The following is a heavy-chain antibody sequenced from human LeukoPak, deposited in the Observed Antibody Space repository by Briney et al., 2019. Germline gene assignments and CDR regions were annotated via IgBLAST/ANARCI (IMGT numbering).Heavy chain of an antibody. D-gene: IGHD3-10*01. CDR3: ARASMVRGVITQFDY. CDR2: ISSSSSYI. V-gene: IGHV3-21*01. CDR1: GFTFNKYW. J-gene: IGHJ4*02. Sequence: GGSLRLSCAASGFTFNKYWMNWVRQAQGKGLEWVSSISSSSSYIYYADSVKGRFTISRDNAKNSLYLQMNSLRAEDTAVYYCARASMVRGVITQFDYWGQGTLVTVSS.